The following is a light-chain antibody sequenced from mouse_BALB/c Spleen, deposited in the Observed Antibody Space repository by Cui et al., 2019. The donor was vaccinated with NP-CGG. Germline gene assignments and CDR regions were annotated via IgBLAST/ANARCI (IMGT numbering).Light chain of an antibody. CDR3: ALWYSNHWV. Sequence: QSVLTQVSALTTSPGQTVTLTCRPSTGAVTTSNYANWVQEKPDHLFTGLIGGTNNRAPGVPARFSGSLIGDKAALTITGAQTEDEAIYFCALWYSNHWVFGGGTKLTVL. CDR1: TGAVTTSNY. V-gene: IGLV1*01. CDR2: GTN. J-gene: IGLJ1*01.